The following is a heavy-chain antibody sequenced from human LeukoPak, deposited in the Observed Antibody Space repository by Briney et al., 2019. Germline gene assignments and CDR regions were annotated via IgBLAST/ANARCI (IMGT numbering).Heavy chain of an antibody. CDR1: GSSISSGYY. Sequence: PSQTLSLTCAVSGSSISSGYYWGWIRQPPGKGLEWIGSGSTYYNPSLKSPVTTSVDTSKNQFSLKLSSVTAADTAVYFCASPRGDDSGGYYTWYFHHWGQGILVTVSS. V-gene: IGHV4-38-2*01. J-gene: IGHJ1*01. CDR3: ASPRGDDSGGYYTWYFHH. CDR2: SGST. D-gene: IGHD3-22*01.